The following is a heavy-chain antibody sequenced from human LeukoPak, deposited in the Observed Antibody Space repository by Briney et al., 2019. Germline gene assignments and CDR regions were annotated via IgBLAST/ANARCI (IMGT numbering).Heavy chain of an antibody. CDR3: AKSIDYYGSAHAFDI. J-gene: IGHJ3*02. CDR2: IYSGGST. CDR1: GFTVSSNY. V-gene: IGHV3-53*01. D-gene: IGHD3-10*01. Sequence: PGGSLRLSCAASGFTVSSNYMSWVRQAPGKGLEWVSVIYSGGSTYYADSVKGRFTISRDNSKSTLYLQMNSLRADDTAIFYCAKSIDYYGSAHAFDIWGQGTMVTVSS.